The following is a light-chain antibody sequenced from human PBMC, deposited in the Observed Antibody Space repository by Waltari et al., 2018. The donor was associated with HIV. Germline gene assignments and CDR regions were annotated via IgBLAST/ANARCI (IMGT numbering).Light chain of an antibody. CDR1: SSDVGSYNL. Sequence: QSALTQSASVSGSPGQSITISCTGTSSDVGSYNLVSWYQQHPGKAPKLMIYEGSKRPSGVSNRFSGSESGNTASLTISGLQAEDEADYYCCSYAGSSTFVFGTGTKVTVL. J-gene: IGLJ1*01. CDR3: CSYAGSSTFV. V-gene: IGLV2-23*03. CDR2: EGS.